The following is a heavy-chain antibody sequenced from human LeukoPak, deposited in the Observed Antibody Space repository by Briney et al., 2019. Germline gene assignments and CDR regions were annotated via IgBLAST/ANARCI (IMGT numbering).Heavy chain of an antibody. CDR3: ARGLRYCSGGSCYSSAYYYGMDV. CDR2: MNPNSGNT. D-gene: IGHD2-15*01. Sequence: ASVKVSCKASGYTFTSYDINWVRQATGQGLEWMGWMNPNSGNTGYAQKFQGRVTMTRNTSISTACMELSSLRSEDTAVYYCARGLRYCSGGSCYSSAYYYGMDVWGQGTTVTVSS. V-gene: IGHV1-8*01. CDR1: GYTFTSYD. J-gene: IGHJ6*02.